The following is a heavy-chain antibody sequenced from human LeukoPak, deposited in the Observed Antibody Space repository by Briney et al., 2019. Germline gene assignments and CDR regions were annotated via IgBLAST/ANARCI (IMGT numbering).Heavy chain of an antibody. CDR1: GFTFDSYA. D-gene: IGHD1-1*01. CDR3: AKSRNAYYFAMDV. J-gene: IGHJ6*02. CDR2: ISITGADT. V-gene: IGHV3-23*01. Sequence: PGGSLRLSCAASGFTFDSYAMSWARQAPGKGLEWVSLISITGADTYYADSVEGRFTVSRDNSKNMIYLQMNSLRAEDTAVNYCAKSRNAYYFAMDVWGLGTTVTVSS.